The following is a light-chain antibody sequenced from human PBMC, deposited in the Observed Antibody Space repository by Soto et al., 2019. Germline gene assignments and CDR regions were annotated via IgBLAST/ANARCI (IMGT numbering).Light chain of an antibody. J-gene: IGLJ3*02. CDR1: NSDIGTYNL. CDR2: EGS. CDR3: SSYTSSSTRV. Sequence: QSALTQPAAVSGSPGQSITISCIGSNSDIGTYNLVSWYRQHPGKVPKLLIYEGSRRPSGISNRFSGSKSGNTASLTISGLQAEDEADYYCSSYTSSSTRVFGGGTKVTVL. V-gene: IGLV2-14*02.